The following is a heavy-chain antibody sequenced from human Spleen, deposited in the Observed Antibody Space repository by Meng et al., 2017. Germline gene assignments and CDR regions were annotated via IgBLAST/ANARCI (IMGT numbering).Heavy chain of an antibody. V-gene: IGHV1-18*01. J-gene: IGHJ6*02. Sequence: ASVKVSCKASGYTFTSYGISWVRQAPGQGLEWMGWISAYNGNTNYAQKLQGRVTMTTDASTSTVYMELSSLRSEDTAVYYCARDTTGTTGYYYYGMDVWGQGTTVTVSS. D-gene: IGHD1-1*01. CDR1: GYTFTSYG. CDR3: ARDTTGTTGYYYYGMDV. CDR2: ISAYNGNT.